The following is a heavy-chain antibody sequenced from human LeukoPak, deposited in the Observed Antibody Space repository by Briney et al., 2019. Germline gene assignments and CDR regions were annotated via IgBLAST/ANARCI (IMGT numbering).Heavy chain of an antibody. Sequence: PSETLSLTCTVSGGSISTYNWSWIRQPPGKGLEWICYVYYIRTTNYNPYPENRVTITVDTSTNQFPLKLKYRTTADAAVYYYSISIPQYVGGIDAF. D-gene: IGHD3-16*01. CDR3: SISIPQYVGGIDAF. V-gene: IGHV4-59*01. J-gene: IGHJ3*01. CDR1: GGSISTYN. CDR2: VYYIRTT.